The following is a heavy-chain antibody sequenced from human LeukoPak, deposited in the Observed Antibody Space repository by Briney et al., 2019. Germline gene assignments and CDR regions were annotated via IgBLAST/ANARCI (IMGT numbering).Heavy chain of an antibody. D-gene: IGHD6-6*01. CDR1: GFTFGSYG. CDR3: ARYSSSSNYYYGMDI. J-gene: IGHJ6*02. V-gene: IGHV3-30*03. Sequence: QTGGSLRLSCAASGFTFGSYGMHWVRQAPGKGLEWVAVISYDGSNKYYVDSVKGRFTISRDNSKNTLYLQMSSLRVEDTAVYYCARYSSSSNYYYGMDIWGQGTTVTVFS. CDR2: ISYDGSNK.